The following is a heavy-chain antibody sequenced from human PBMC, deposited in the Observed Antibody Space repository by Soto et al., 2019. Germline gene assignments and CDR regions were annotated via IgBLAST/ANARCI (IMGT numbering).Heavy chain of an antibody. Sequence: QVQLVQSGAEVKKPGASVKVSCKAYGYTFSSYGLSWVRQAPGQGLEWMGWISAYSGNTVYTQRFKGRLTMATDTYTGTAYMELRSRRSDDTAVYYCARDFYQSSGYCDYWGQGTLVTVSS. CDR1: GYTFSSYG. V-gene: IGHV1-18*01. J-gene: IGHJ4*02. CDR3: ARDFYQSSGYCDY. D-gene: IGHD3-22*01. CDR2: ISAYSGNT.